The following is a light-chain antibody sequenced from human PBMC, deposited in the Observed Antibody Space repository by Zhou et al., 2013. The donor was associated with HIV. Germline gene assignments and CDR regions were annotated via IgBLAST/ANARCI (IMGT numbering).Light chain of an antibody. Sequence: DIQMTQSPSSVSASVGDRITITCRASQSVSTYLAWYQQRPGRAPKLLVSGASTLESGVPSRFSGSGSGTEFSLTITALQPDDFATYFCQQYKTVPLTFGGGTRV. CDR1: QSVSTY. V-gene: IGKV1-5*01. J-gene: IGKJ4*01. CDR3: QQYKTVPLT. CDR2: GAS.